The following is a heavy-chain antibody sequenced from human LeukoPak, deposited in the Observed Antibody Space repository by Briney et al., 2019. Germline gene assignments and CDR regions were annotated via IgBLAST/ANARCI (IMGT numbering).Heavy chain of an antibody. Sequence: GGSLRLYCAASGFTFSNYAMHWVRQAPGKGLEWLAVISFDGNNEYYADSVKGRFTISRDNSKNTLYLQMNSLRGEDAAAYYCASTSRGVIDYWGQGTLVTVSS. J-gene: IGHJ4*02. CDR1: GFTFSNYA. V-gene: IGHV3-30-3*01. CDR3: ASTSRGVIDY. CDR2: ISFDGNNE. D-gene: IGHD3-10*01.